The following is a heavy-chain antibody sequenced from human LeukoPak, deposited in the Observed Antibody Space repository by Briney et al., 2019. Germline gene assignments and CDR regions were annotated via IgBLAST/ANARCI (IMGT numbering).Heavy chain of an antibody. CDR3: ARDFTDIVLMVYAYNWFDP. J-gene: IGHJ5*02. Sequence: ASVKVSCKASGYTFTSYAITWVRQAPGQGLEWMGWISAYNGNTNYAQNLQGRVTMTTDTSTSTAYMELRSLRSDDTAMYYCARDFTDIVLMVYAYNWFDPWGQGTLVTVSS. CDR2: ISAYNGNT. V-gene: IGHV1-18*01. D-gene: IGHD2-8*01. CDR1: GYTFTSYA.